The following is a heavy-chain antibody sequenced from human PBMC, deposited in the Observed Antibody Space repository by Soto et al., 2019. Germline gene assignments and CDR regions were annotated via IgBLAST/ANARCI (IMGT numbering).Heavy chain of an antibody. D-gene: IGHD1-26*01. J-gene: IGHJ4*02. CDR1: GFTFSSYA. Sequence: ESLILSFAASGFTFSSYAMSLVRQAPGKGLEWVSAISGSGGSTYYADSVKGRFTISRDNSKNTLYLQMNSLRAEDTAVYYCEKDFVWVGATTAFDYWGQGTLVTVYS. CDR3: EKDFVWVGATTAFDY. V-gene: IGHV3-23*01. CDR2: ISGSGGST.